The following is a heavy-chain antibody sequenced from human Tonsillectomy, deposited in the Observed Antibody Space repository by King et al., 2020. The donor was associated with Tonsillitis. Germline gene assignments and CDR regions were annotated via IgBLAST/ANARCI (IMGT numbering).Heavy chain of an antibody. V-gene: IGHV4-39*01. CDR3: ARRLYGSGRVEY. Sequence: MQLQESGPGLVKPSETLSLTCTVSGGSISSSSYYWGWIRQPPGKGLEWIGGIYYSGRTYYNPSLNSRVTISVDTSKNQFSLKLSSVTAADTAVYYCARRLYGSGRVEYWGQGTLVTVSS. CDR1: GGSISSSSYY. J-gene: IGHJ4*02. D-gene: IGHD3-10*01. CDR2: IYYSGRT.